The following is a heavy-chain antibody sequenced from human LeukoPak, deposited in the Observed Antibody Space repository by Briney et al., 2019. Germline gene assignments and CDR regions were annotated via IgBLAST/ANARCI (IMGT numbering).Heavy chain of an antibody. CDR3: AREESSTSGRFDY. CDR1: GFTFSSYA. CDR2: ISYDGSNK. D-gene: IGHD2-2*01. V-gene: IGHV3-30-3*01. J-gene: IGHJ4*02. Sequence: PGGSLRLSCAASGFTFSSYAMHWVRQAPGKGLEWVAVISYDGSNKYYADSMKGRFTISRDNSKNTLYLQMNSLRAEDTAVYYCAREESSTSGRFDYWGQGTLVTVSS.